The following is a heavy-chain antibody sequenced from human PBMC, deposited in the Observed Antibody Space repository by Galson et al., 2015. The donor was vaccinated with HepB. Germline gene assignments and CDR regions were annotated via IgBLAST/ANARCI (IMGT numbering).Heavy chain of an antibody. J-gene: IGHJ4*02. CDR2: INPNSGGT. CDR3: ARGPGGDIVVVPAVGFDY. Sequence: SVKVSCKASGYTFTGYYMHWVRQAPGQGLEWMGRINPNSGGTNYAQKFQGRVTMTRDTSISTAYMELSRLRSDDTAVYYCARGPGGDIVVVPAVGFDYWGQGTLVTVSS. CDR1: GYTFTGYY. D-gene: IGHD2-2*01. V-gene: IGHV1-2*06.